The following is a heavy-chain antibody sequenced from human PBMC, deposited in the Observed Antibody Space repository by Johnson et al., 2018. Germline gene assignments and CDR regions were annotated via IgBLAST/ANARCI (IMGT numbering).Heavy chain of an antibody. V-gene: IGHV3-21*01. Sequence: VQLVESGGGLVKPGGSLRLSCAASGFTFRSYSINWVRQAPGKGLEWVSSISSSSSYIYYADSVKGRFTISRDNAKNSLYRQMNSLGAEDTAVYYCARDPNYAEGAFDIWGQGTMVTVSS. CDR3: ARDPNYAEGAFDI. D-gene: IGHD4-17*01. J-gene: IGHJ3*02. CDR2: ISSSSSYI. CDR1: GFTFRSYS.